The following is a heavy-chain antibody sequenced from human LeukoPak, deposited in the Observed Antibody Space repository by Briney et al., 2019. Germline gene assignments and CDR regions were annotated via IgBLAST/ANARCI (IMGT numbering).Heavy chain of an antibody. D-gene: IGHD3-9*01. CDR2: INPNCGGT. CDR3: ARHRGLYFEEGTLYYYYYYGMDV. V-gene: IGHV1-2*02. Sequence: GASVKVSCKASGYTFTGYYIHWVRQAPGQGLEWMGWINPNCGGTNYAQKFQGRVTMTRDTSISTAYMELSRLRSDDTAVYYCARHRGLYFEEGTLYYYYYYGMDVWGQGTTVTVSS. CDR1: GYTFTGYY. J-gene: IGHJ6*02.